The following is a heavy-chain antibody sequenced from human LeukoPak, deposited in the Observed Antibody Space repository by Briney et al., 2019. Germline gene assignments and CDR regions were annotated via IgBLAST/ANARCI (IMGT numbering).Heavy chain of an antibody. D-gene: IGHD6-13*01. CDR1: GFTFSSYG. J-gene: IGHJ6*02. CDR2: ISYDGSNK. V-gene: IGHV3-30*19. Sequence: GRSLRLSCAASGFTFSSYGMHWVRQAPGKGLEWVAVISYDGSNKYYADSVKGRFTISRDNSKNTLYLQMNSLRAEDTAVYYCARDHSSSWYSQRFYYYYGMDVWGQGTTVTVSS. CDR3: ARDHSSSWYSQRFYYYYGMDV.